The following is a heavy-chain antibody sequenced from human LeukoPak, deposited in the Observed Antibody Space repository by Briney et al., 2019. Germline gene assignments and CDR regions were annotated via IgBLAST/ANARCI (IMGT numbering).Heavy chain of an antibody. CDR3: AADRFTYCGGDCYSGYYNWFDP. CDR1: GFTFSSYA. CDR2: ITGSGGST. Sequence: GGSLRLSCAASGFTFSSYAMSWVRQAPGKGLEWVSAITGSGGSTYYADSVKGRFTISRDNSKNTLYLQMNSLRAEDTAVYYCAADRFTYCGGDCYSGYYNWFDPWGQGTLVTVSS. V-gene: IGHV3-23*01. D-gene: IGHD2-21*02. J-gene: IGHJ5*02.